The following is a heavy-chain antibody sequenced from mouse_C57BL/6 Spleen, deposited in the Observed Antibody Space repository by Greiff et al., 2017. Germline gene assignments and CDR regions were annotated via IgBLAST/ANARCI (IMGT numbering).Heavy chain of an antibody. V-gene: IGHV1-7*01. CDR2: INPSSGYT. CDR3: ARSEYYDSSYVFYAMDY. CDR1: GYTFTSYW. J-gene: IGHJ4*01. Sequence: QVQLQQSGAELAKPGASVKLSCKASGYTFTSYWMHWVKQRPGQGLEWIGYINPSSGYTKYNQKFKDKATLTADKSSSTAYMQLSSLTYEDSAVYYCARSEYYDSSYVFYAMDYWGQGTSVTVSS. D-gene: IGHD1-1*01.